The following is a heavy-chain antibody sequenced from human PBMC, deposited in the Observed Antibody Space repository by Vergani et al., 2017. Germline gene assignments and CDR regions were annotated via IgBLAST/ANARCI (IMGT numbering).Heavy chain of an antibody. J-gene: IGHJ4*02. CDR2: IRSDGGSE. D-gene: IGHD1-26*01. CDR3: AKGHSGQIGSPHGYYFDY. CDR1: GFIFNYYG. Sequence: QVHLVESGGGVVQPGGSLRLSCAASGFIFNYYGINWVRQAPGKGLEWVSFIRSDGGSEMYADSVRGRFTISRDNSKNTVSLEMLSLRTEDTAVYYCAKGHSGQIGSPHGYYFDYWGQGTLVTVSS. V-gene: IGHV3-30*02.